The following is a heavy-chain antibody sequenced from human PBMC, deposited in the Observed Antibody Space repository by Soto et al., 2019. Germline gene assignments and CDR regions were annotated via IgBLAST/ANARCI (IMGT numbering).Heavy chain of an antibody. CDR1: GGCISSYY. Sequence: PSETLSLTCTVSGGCISSYYWSWIRQPPGKGLEWIGYIYYSGSTNYNPSLKSRVTISVDTSKNQFSLKLSSVTAADTAVYYCARADTGGPLNYDFWSGYKEYYYYYYMDVWGKWTTVTVSS. D-gene: IGHD3-3*01. CDR3: ARADTGGPLNYDFWSGYKEYYYYYYMDV. J-gene: IGHJ6*03. V-gene: IGHV4-59*01. CDR2: IYYSGST.